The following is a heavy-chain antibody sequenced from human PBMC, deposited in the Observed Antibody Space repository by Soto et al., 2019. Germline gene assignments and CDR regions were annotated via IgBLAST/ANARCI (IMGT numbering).Heavy chain of an antibody. CDR3: AKGGHDAFDI. CDR1: GFTFSSYG. V-gene: IGHV3-30*18. J-gene: IGHJ3*02. CDR2: ISYDGSNK. Sequence: GSLRLSCAASGFTFSSYGMHWVRQAPGKGLEWVAVISYDGSNKYYADSVKGRFTISRDNSKNTLYLQMNSLRAEDKAVYYCAKGGHDAFDIWGQGTMVTVSS.